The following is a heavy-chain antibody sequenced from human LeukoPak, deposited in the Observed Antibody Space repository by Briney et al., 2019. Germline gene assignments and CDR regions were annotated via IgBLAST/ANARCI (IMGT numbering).Heavy chain of an antibody. V-gene: IGHV4-59*01. CDR1: GGSIGSYY. D-gene: IGHD6-13*01. CDR3: ARVYYSSSYDYWYFDL. CDR2: KDYSGST. J-gene: IGHJ2*01. Sequence: SETLSLTCTVYGGSIGSYYWSWIRQPPGKGLEWIGYKDYSGSTNYNRSLKSRDSISVDTSKNQFSLKLSSVTAADTAVYYCARVYYSSSYDYWYFDLWGRGTLVTVSS.